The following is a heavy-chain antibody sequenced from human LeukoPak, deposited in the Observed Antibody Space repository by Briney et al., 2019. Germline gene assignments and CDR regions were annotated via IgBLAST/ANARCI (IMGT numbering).Heavy chain of an antibody. CDR2: IYYSGNT. V-gene: IGHV4-59*01. J-gene: IGHJ5*02. CDR1: GGSISSYY. D-gene: IGHD3-16*01. Sequence: SSETLSLTCTVSGGSISSYYWNWIRQPPGKGLEWIGFIYYSGNTNYNPSLKSRVTISVDTSKDQFSLNLTSVTAADTAVYYCARFTPQGYGWGGYNRFDPWGQGTLVTVSS. CDR3: ARFTPQGYGWGGYNRFDP.